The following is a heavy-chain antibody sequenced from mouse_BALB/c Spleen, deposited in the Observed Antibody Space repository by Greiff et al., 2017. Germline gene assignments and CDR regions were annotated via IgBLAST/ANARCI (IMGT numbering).Heavy chain of an antibody. J-gene: IGHJ3*01. D-gene: IGHD4-1*01. V-gene: IGHV5-12-2*01. Sequence: DVMLVESGGGLVQPGGSLKLSCAASGFTFSSYTMSWVRQTPEKRLEWVAYISNGGGSTYYPDTVKGRFTISRDNAKNTLYLQMSSLKSEDTAMYYCASVTGSWFAYWGQGTLVTVSA. CDR2: ISNGGGST. CDR1: GFTFSSYT. CDR3: ASVTGSWFAY.